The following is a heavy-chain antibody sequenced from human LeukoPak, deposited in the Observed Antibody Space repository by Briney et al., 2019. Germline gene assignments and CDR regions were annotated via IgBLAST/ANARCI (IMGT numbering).Heavy chain of an antibody. CDR2: INHSGRT. Sequence: TSETLSLTCAVYGGSFSGYYWSWIRQPPGKGLEWIGEINHSGRTNYNPSLKGPVTISVDTAKNQFSLKLSSVTAADTAVYYCARGRDSYDILTGYRYFDYWGQGTLVTVSS. CDR3: ARGRDSYDILTGYRYFDY. V-gene: IGHV4-34*01. D-gene: IGHD3-9*01. CDR1: GGSFSGYY. J-gene: IGHJ4*02.